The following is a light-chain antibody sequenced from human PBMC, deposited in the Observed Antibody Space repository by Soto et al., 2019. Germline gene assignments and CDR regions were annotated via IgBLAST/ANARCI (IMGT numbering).Light chain of an antibody. CDR2: TNN. V-gene: IGLV1-44*01. CDR3: AAWDDSPGRV. CDR1: SSNIGSNT. J-gene: IGLJ3*02. Sequence: QSVLIQPPSVSGTPGQTVTISCSGSSSNIGSNTVNWYQQFPGAAPKLLIYTNNQRPSGVPDRFSGSKSGTSASLVISGLQSEDEADYYCAAWDDSPGRVFGGGTQLPVL.